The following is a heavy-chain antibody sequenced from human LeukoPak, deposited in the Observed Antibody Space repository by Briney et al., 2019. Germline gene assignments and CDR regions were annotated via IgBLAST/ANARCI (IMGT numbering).Heavy chain of an antibody. CDR2: ISWNSGSI. CDR1: GYTFDDYA. Sequence: GGSLRLSCAASGYTFDDYAMHWVRQAPGKGLEWVSGISWNSGSIGYADSVKGRFTISRDNAKNSLYLQMNSLRAEDTALYYCAKEGDCSSTSCYPLGFYFDYRGQGTLVTVSS. J-gene: IGHJ4*02. D-gene: IGHD2-2*01. CDR3: AKEGDCSSTSCYPLGFYFDY. V-gene: IGHV3-9*01.